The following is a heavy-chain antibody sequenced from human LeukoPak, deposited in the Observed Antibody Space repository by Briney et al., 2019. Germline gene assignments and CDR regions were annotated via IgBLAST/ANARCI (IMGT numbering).Heavy chain of an antibody. Sequence: ASVKVSCKASGYTFTGYYMHWVRQAPGQGLEWMGWINPNSGGTNYAQKFQGRVTMTRDTPISTAYMELSRLRSDDTAVYYCARDTGIAAAGTQSDYGMDVWGQGTTVTVSS. CDR1: GYTFTGYY. V-gene: IGHV1-2*02. J-gene: IGHJ6*02. D-gene: IGHD6-13*01. CDR3: ARDTGIAAAGTQSDYGMDV. CDR2: INPNSGGT.